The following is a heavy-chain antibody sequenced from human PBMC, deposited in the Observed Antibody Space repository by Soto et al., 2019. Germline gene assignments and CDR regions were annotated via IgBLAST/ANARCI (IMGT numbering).Heavy chain of an antibody. Sequence: GGSLRLSCAASGFTFSSYWMHWVRQAPGKGLVWVSRINSDGSSTSYADSVKGRFTISRDNAKNTLYLQMNSLRAEDKAVHYFAREYSSSLYAFDNWGQGTMVTVSS. CDR1: GFTFSSYW. J-gene: IGHJ3*02. CDR2: INSDGSST. CDR3: AREYSSSLYAFDN. D-gene: IGHD6-13*01. V-gene: IGHV3-74*01.